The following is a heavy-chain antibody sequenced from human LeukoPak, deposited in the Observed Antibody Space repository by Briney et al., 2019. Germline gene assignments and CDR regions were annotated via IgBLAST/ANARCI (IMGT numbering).Heavy chain of an antibody. D-gene: IGHD2-21*01. V-gene: IGHV1-69*13. CDR1: GGTFSSYA. CDR3: ARVPVILAYCGGVCYFGAFDI. Sequence: VASVKVSCKASGGTFSSYAISWVRQAPGQGLEWMGGIIPIFGTANYAQKFQGRVTITADESTSTAYMELSSLRSEDTAVYYCARVPVILAYCGGVCYFGAFDIWGQGTMVTVSS. CDR2: IIPIFGTA. J-gene: IGHJ3*02.